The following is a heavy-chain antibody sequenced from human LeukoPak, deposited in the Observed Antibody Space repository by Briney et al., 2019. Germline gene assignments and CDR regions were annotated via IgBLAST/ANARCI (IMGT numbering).Heavy chain of an antibody. CDR2: INSDGSNT. J-gene: IGHJ3*02. CDR3: TRDYGMAGSTNAFDI. CDR1: GFTFNRFW. D-gene: IGHD5-24*01. Sequence: GGSLRLSCAASGFTFNRFWMHWVRQVPGKGLEWVSRINSDGSNTTYADSVRGRLTTSRDNAEDTVYLQMNSLRPDDTAVYYCTRDYGMAGSTNAFDIWGQGTMVTVSS. V-gene: IGHV3-74*03.